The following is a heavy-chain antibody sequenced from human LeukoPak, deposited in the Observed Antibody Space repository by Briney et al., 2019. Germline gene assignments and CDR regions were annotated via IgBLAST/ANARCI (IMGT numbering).Heavy chain of an antibody. CDR3: ARVRSFFYDDSGYYYPKHYFDY. CDR1: GFTFSSYW. D-gene: IGHD3-22*01. CDR2: MNPDGSEK. J-gene: IGHJ4*02. Sequence: GGSLRLSCAASGFTFSSYWMSWVRQAPGKGLEWVANMNPDGSEKHYVDSVKGRFTISRDNAKNSLFLQMNSLRAEDTAVYFCARVRSFFYDDSGYYYPKHYFDYWGQGALVTVSS. V-gene: IGHV3-7*01.